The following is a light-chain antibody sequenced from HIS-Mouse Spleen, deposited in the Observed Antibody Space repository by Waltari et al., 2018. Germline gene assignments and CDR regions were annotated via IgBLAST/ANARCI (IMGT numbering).Light chain of an antibody. V-gene: IGLV3-10*01. Sequence: SYELTQPPSVSVSPGQTARITCSGDALPKKYAYWYQQKSGQAPVRVLYEDSHRPSGIPERFSGSSSGTMATLTISGAQVEDEADYYCYSTDSSGNHWVFGGGTKLTVL. CDR2: EDS. CDR1: ALPKKY. CDR3: YSTDSSGNHWV. J-gene: IGLJ3*02.